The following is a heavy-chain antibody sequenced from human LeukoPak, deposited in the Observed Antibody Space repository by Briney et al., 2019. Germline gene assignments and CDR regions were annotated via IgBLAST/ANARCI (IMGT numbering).Heavy chain of an antibody. CDR1: GGSLNSHY. CDR2: IYYNGNT. CDR3: ARGSHPPQFDR. Sequence: SGTLSLTCTVSGGSLNSHYWAWLRQPPGKGLEWIGYIYYNGNTNYNPSLKSRVTISVDTSKNQFSLKLSSVTAADTAVYYWARGSHPPQFDRWGQGTLVTVSS. J-gene: IGHJ5*02. V-gene: IGHV4-59*11.